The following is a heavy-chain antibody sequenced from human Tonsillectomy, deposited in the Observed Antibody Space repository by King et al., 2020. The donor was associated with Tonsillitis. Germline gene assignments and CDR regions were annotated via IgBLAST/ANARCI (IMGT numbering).Heavy chain of an antibody. Sequence: VQLVESGGGLVQPGGSLRLSCASPGFTFSSYAMSWVRQAPGKGLGWVSAISGIGGRTNYADSGKGRFTIARDTSKNTLYLLMNSLRAEDTAVYYCAKLGSFDYWGQGTLVTVSS. CDR3: AKLGSFDY. CDR2: ISGIGGRT. CDR1: GFTFSSYA. V-gene: IGHV3-23*04. J-gene: IGHJ4*02. D-gene: IGHD3-10*01.